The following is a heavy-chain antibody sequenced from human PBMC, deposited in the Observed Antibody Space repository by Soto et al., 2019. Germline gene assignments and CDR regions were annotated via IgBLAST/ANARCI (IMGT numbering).Heavy chain of an antibody. V-gene: IGHV4-59*01. J-gene: IGHJ6*02. CDR2: IFYSGST. CDR3: ARASGSPPPHIVVVTAIHMYGMDV. D-gene: IGHD2-21*02. Sequence: SETLSLTCTVSGGSISSYYWSWIRQPPGEGLEWIGYIFYSGSTNYNPSLKSRVTMSADMSKNQFSMKLSSVTAADTAVYYCARASGSPPPHIVVVTAIHMYGMDVWGQGTTVTVSS. CDR1: GGSISSYY.